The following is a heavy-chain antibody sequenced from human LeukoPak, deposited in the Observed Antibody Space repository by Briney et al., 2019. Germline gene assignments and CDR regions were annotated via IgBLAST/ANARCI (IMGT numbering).Heavy chain of an antibody. V-gene: IGHV3-30*02. CDR3: AKGGGYEAQYYYYYLDV. D-gene: IGHD5-12*01. J-gene: IGHJ6*03. CDR1: GFSFRTYG. Sequence: QPGGSLRLSCAASGFSFRTYGMYWVRQAPGKGLEWVAFIRYDGSNKYYADSVKGRFTVSRDDSKNTLYLQMKSLRAEDTAVYYCAKGGGYEAQYYYYYLDVWGKGTTVTISS. CDR2: IRYDGSNK.